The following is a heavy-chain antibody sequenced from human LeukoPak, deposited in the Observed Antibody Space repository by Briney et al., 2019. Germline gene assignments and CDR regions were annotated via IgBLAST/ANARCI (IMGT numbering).Heavy chain of an antibody. D-gene: IGHD1-26*01. Sequence: ASVKVSCKASGGTFSSYAISWVRQAPGQGLEWMGGITPIFGTANYAQKFQGRVTITADKSTSTAYMELSSLRSEDTAVYYCASGSYGYYYMDVWGKGTTVTVSS. CDR3: ASGSYGYYYMDV. CDR1: GGTFSSYA. J-gene: IGHJ6*03. CDR2: ITPIFGTA. V-gene: IGHV1-69*06.